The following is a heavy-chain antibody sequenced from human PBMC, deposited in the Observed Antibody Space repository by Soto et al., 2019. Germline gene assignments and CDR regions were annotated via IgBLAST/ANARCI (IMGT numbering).Heavy chain of an antibody. Sequence: QVQLVESGGGVVQPGRSLRLSCAASGFTFSNYGMHWVRQAPGKGLEWVAIISYDVDNEYYADSVRGRFTISRDNSKNTLYLQTSSLSHEDTAVYYCAKDGGPVYCNSPGCSAKHFDYWGQGTLVTVSS. V-gene: IGHV3-30*18. CDR2: ISYDVDNE. D-gene: IGHD2-2*01. CDR3: AKDGGPVYCNSPGCSAKHFDY. CDR1: GFTFSNYG. J-gene: IGHJ4*02.